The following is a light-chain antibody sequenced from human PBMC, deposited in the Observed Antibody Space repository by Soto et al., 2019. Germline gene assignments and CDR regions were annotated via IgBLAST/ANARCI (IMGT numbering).Light chain of an antibody. Sequence: QSALTQPASVSGSPGQSITISCTGTSSDVGGYNYVSWYQQHPAKAPKLMIYDVSNRPSGVSNRFSGYKSGNTATLTISGLQAEDESDYYCSSYTSISTLVFGTGTKLTVL. J-gene: IGLJ1*01. V-gene: IGLV2-14*01. CDR2: DVS. CDR1: SSDVGGYNY. CDR3: SSYTSISTLV.